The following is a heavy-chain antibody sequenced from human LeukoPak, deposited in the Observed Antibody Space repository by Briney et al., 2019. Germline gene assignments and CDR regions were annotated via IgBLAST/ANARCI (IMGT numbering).Heavy chain of an antibody. D-gene: IGHD3-22*01. CDR1: DYSINSDYY. J-gene: IGHJ4*02. CDR3: ARDAIIVVTPPRYFDY. V-gene: IGHV4-38-2*02. Sequence: SETLSLTCTVSDYSINSDYYWGWIRQPPGKGLEWIGSIYHSGSTYYNPSLKSRVTISVDTSKNQFSLKLSSVTAADTAVYYCARDAIIVVTPPRYFDYWGQGTLVTVSS. CDR2: IYHSGST.